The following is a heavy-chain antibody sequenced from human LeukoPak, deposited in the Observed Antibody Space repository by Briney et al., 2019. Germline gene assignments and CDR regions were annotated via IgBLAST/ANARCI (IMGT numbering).Heavy chain of an antibody. Sequence: ASVKVSCKASGGTFSSYATSWVRQAPGQGLEWMGRIIPIFGIANYAQKFQGRVTITADKSTSTAYMELSSLRSEDTAVYYCAGGVNDAFDIWGQGTMVTVSS. CDR3: AGGVNDAFDI. V-gene: IGHV1-69*04. CDR1: GGTFSSYA. J-gene: IGHJ3*02. CDR2: IIPIFGIA.